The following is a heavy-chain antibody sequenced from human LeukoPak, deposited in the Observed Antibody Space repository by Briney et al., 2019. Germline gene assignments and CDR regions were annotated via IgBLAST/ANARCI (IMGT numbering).Heavy chain of an antibody. CDR2: IYYSGST. D-gene: IGHD2-15*01. Sequence: SETLSLTCTVACRSMPSSSYYWGWIRQPPGKGLEWIGSIYYSGSTYYNPSLKSRVTIPVDTSKNQFSLTLSSVTAADTAPWYWASLLNLTTGAPVSAFDICGQGTMVTVSS. V-gene: IGHV4-39*01. CDR3: ASLLNLTTGAPVSAFDI. CDR1: CRSMPSSSYY. J-gene: IGHJ3*02.